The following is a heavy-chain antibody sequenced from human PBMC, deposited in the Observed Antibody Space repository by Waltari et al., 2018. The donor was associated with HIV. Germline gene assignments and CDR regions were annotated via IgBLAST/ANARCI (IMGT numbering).Heavy chain of an antibody. J-gene: IGHJ6*02. Sequence: EVHLVESGGGLVQPGGSLRLSCAASGLTFSSYWMHWVRQAPGQGLVWVSSIKSDGTSTSYADSVKGRFTLSRDIAENTLYLQMNSLRAEDTAVYYCFFWFSDYNSYGMDVWGQGTSVTVSS. D-gene: IGHD3-3*01. V-gene: IGHV3-74*01. CDR3: FFWFSDYNSYGMDV. CDR2: IKSDGTST. CDR1: GLTFSSYW.